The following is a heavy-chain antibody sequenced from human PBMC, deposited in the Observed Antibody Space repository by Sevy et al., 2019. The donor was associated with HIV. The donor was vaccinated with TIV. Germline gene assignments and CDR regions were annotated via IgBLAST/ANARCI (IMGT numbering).Heavy chain of an antibody. CDR2: IKQDAGQK. V-gene: IGHV3-7*01. CDR3: ARDDGNYYFHY. D-gene: IGHD1-7*01. CDR1: GFTFSKYW. Sequence: GGSLRLSCAASGFTFSKYWMGWVRQAPGKGLEWVDNIKQDAGQKYYVDSVKGRFTISRDNAKNSLYLQMNGLRAEDTAVYFCARDDGNYYFHYWGQGTLVTVSS. J-gene: IGHJ4*02.